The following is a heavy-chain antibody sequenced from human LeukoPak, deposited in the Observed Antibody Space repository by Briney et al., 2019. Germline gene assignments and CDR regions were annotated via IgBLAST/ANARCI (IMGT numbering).Heavy chain of an antibody. D-gene: IGHD6-19*01. CDR3: ARGAYASAWYAFDI. Sequence: PSETLSLTCSVSGGSVGNYYWNWIRQPPGKGLEWIGYVYYTGSSNSDPSLKSRVTMFVDTSKNQLSLRLSSVSALDTAVYYCARGAYASAWYAFDIWGPGTGVSVTS. J-gene: IGHJ3*02. CDR1: GGSVGNYY. V-gene: IGHV4-59*02. CDR2: VYYTGSS.